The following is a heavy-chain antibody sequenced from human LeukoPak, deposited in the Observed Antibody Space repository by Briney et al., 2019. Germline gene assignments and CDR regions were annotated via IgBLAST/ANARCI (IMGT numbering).Heavy chain of an antibody. D-gene: IGHD3-22*01. J-gene: IGHJ4*02. CDR2: ISSSSSYI. CDR1: GFTFSSYS. V-gene: IGHV3-21*01. Sequence: GGSLRLSCAASGFTFSSYSMNWVRQAPGKGLEWVSSISSSSSYIYYADSVKGRFTISRDNAKNSLYLQMNSLRAGDTAVYYCARAVTMIVVVSTGFLDYRGQGTLVTVSS. CDR3: ARAVTMIVVVSTGFLDY.